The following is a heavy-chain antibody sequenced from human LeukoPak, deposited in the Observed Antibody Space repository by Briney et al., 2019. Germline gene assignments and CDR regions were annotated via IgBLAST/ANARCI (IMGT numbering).Heavy chain of an antibody. CDR2: ITHSGST. CDR1: VGSLSVYY. J-gene: IGHJ4*02. CDR3: ARGSVMFKLSRCASYYYDSGGYLDL. Sequence: PSETLSLTRAVYVGSLSVYYSSWIPHPPGKGLEWIGEITHSGSTNYNPSLKSRVTISVDTSKNQFSLKLSCVGAGATAVYYCARGSVMFKLSRCASYYYDSGGYLDLWGEGRVVSVSS. D-gene: IGHD3-22*01. V-gene: IGHV4-34*01.